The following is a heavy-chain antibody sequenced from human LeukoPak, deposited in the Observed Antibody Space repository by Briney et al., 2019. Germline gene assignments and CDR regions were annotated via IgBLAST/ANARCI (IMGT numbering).Heavy chain of an antibody. V-gene: IGHV3-9*01. J-gene: IGHJ4*02. Sequence: GGSLRLSCAASGFTFDNYAMHWVRQAPGKGLELLSIISWNSGYIGYADSVKGRFTISRDNAKKSLDLQMNSLRAEDTAFYYCAKVRGTYSSGYFFDYWGQGTLVTVSS. D-gene: IGHD6-19*01. CDR2: ISWNSGYI. CDR3: AKVRGTYSSGYFFDY. CDR1: GFTFDNYA.